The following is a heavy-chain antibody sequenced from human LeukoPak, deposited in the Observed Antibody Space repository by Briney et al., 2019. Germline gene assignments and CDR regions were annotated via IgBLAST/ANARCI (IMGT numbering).Heavy chain of an antibody. Sequence: ASVKVSCKASGGTFSSYAISWVRQAPGQGLEWMGGIIPLFGTANYAQKFQGRVTITADESTSTAYMELSSLRSEDTAVYYCARDYLRLGELSPLDYWGQGTLVTVSS. V-gene: IGHV1-69*13. CDR1: GGTFSSYA. CDR2: IIPLFGTA. D-gene: IGHD3-16*02. J-gene: IGHJ4*02. CDR3: ARDYLRLGELSPLDY.